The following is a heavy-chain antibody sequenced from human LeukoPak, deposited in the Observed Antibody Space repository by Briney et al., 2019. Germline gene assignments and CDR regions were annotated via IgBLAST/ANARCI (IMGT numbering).Heavy chain of an antibody. CDR2: IYSGGST. J-gene: IGHJ6*02. CDR1: GFTVSSNY. Sequence: GGSLRLSCAASGFTVSSNYMSWVRQAPGKGLEWVSVIYSGGSTYYADSVKGRFTISRDNSKNTLYLQMNSLRAEDTAVYYCARGGIAAAGFGYYYYCMDVWGQGTTVTVSS. CDR3: ARGGIAAAGFGYYYYCMDV. V-gene: IGHV3-53*01. D-gene: IGHD6-13*01.